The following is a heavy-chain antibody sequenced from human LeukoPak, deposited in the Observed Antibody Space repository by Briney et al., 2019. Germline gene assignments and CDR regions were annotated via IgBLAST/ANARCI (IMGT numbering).Heavy chain of an antibody. CDR3: ARIAEGDQPTDY. V-gene: IGHV3-11*01. J-gene: IGHJ4*02. D-gene: IGHD3-16*01. CDR1: GFTFSDYY. CDR2: ISSSGSTI. Sequence: GGSLRLSCAASGFTFSDYYMTWIRQAPGKGLEWVSYISSSGSTIYYADSVKGRFTISRDNAKNSLYLQMNSLIAEDTDVYYCARIAEGDQPTDYWGQGTLVTVSS.